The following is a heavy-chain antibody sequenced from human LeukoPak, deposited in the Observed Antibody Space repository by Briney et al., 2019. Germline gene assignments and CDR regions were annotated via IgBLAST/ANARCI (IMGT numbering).Heavy chain of an antibody. CDR2: IGSSDSTT. V-gene: IGHV3-48*03. CDR3: ARDGTPNYSSGWVYMDV. Sequence: GGSLRLSCVASGFTFSSYEMNWGRQAPGKGLEWFSYIGSSDSTTHYADSVKGRFTVSRDNAKNSLYMQINSLRVEDTAVYYCARDGTPNYSSGWVYMDVWGEGTTVTISS. J-gene: IGHJ6*03. CDR1: GFTFSSYE. D-gene: IGHD6-25*01.